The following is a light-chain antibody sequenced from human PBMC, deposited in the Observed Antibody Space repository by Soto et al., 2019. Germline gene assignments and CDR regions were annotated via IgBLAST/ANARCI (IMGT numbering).Light chain of an antibody. V-gene: IGKV3-20*01. J-gene: IGKJ1*01. Sequence: EVVLTQSPGTLSLSPGERASLSCMASQSVSNSFLAWYQQKAGQSPRLLIYAASARAIGIPDRFSGSGSGTDFTLTISRLEPEDFAVYYCQQYGHSPRTFGQGTKVDIK. CDR3: QQYGHSPRT. CDR2: AAS. CDR1: QSVSNSF.